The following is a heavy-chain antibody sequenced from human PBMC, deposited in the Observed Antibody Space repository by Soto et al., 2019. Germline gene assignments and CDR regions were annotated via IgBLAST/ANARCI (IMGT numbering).Heavy chain of an antibody. Sequence: EVQLVESGGGLVKPGGSLRLSCAASGFTFSGHTINWVRQAPGKGLEWVSSVSSSSSYIYYADSVKGRFTVSRDNAEKSLYLQMNSLRAEDTAIYYCARCMGFDGSGYAFFDSWGQGTLDTVSS. CDR3: ARCMGFDGSGYAFFDS. J-gene: IGHJ4*02. CDR2: VSSSSSYI. CDR1: GFTFSGHT. V-gene: IGHV3-21*01. D-gene: IGHD3-10*01.